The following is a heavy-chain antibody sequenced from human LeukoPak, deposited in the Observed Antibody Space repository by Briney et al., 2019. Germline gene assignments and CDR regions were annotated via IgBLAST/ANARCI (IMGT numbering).Heavy chain of an antibody. Sequence: GGSLRLSCAASGFTFSNNYAMGWVRQAPGKGLEWVSSISASGAYTYYTDSGKGRFTISRDNSKNTLYLQMNSLRADDTAVYYCARVGNDFDPWGQGTLVTVSS. J-gene: IGHJ5*02. CDR3: ARVGNDFDP. CDR1: GFTFSNNYA. D-gene: IGHD1-1*01. CDR2: ISASGAYT. V-gene: IGHV3-23*01.